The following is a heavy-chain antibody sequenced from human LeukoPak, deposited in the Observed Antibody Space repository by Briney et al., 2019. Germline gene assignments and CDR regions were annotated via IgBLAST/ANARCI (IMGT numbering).Heavy chain of an antibody. CDR1: GYSFTNYW. D-gene: IGHD3-10*01. V-gene: IGHV5-51*01. CDR3: ARHDYGSGNYYIYNWFDP. J-gene: IGHJ5*02. Sequence: GESLKISCKASGYSFTNYWIGWVRQMPGKGLEWMGIIYPGGSDTRYSPSFQGQVTISADKSISTAYLQWSSLKASDTAIYYCARHDYGSGNYYIYNWFDPWGQGTLVTVSS. CDR2: IYPGGSDT.